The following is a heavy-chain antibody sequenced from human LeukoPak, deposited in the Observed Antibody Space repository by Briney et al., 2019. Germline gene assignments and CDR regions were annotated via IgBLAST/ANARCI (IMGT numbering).Heavy chain of an antibody. CDR3: ARVVAAAGTGPGHAFDI. J-gene: IGHJ3*02. CDR1: AGSISSYY. CDR2: IYSSGST. V-gene: IGHV4-59*08. Sequence: KSSETLSLTCTVSAGSISSYYWSWIRQPPGKGLEWIGYIYSSGSTNYNPSLKSRVTISVDTSKNQFSLKLSSVTAADTAVYYCARVVAAAGTGPGHAFDIWGQGTMVTVSS. D-gene: IGHD6-13*01.